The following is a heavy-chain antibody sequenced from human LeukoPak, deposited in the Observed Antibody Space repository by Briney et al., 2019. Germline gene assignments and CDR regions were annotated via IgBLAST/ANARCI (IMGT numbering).Heavy chain of an antibody. CDR1: GGSISSGDYY. CDR2: IYYSGST. CDR3: VLGLATCGVVLYY. V-gene: IGHV4-30-4*01. J-gene: IGHJ4*02. D-gene: IGHD2-15*01. Sequence: SETLSLTCTVSGGSISSGDYYWSWIRQPPGKGLEWIGYIYYSGSTHYHPSLKSRVTISVDTSKNQFSLKLSSVTAPGTAFDYGVLGLATCGVVLYYWGEGTLVTVSS.